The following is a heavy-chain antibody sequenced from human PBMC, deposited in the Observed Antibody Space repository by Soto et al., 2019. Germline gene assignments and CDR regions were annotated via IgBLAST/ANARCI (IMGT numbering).Heavy chain of an antibody. CDR1: GWSFSVYY. CDR2: INHSGST. CDR3: ARVTGMDV. D-gene: IGHD2-21*02. V-gene: IGHV4-34*01. J-gene: IGHJ6*02. Sequence: SDTLSLTCAVYGWSFSVYYWSWIRQPPGKGLEWIGEINHSGSTNYNPSLKRRVTISVDTSKKQFSLNLSSVTAADTAVYYCARVTGMDVWGQGTTVTVSS.